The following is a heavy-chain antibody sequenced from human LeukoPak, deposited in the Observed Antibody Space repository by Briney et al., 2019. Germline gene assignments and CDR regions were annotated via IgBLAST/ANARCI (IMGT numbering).Heavy chain of an antibody. D-gene: IGHD6-25*01. V-gene: IGHV3-11*06. J-gene: IGHJ4*01. CDR3: ARERRLSD. CDR1: GFTFSDYY. Sequence: GGSLRLSCAASGFTFSDYYMTWIRQAPGKGLEWLSYISPSSSSTIYADPVKGRFTISRDNAKNSLYLQMDSLRAEDTAVYYCARERRLSDWAHGTLVTVSS. CDR2: ISPSSSST.